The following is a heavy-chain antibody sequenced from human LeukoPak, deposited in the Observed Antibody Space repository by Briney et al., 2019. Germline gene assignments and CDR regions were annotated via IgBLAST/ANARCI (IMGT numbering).Heavy chain of an antibody. J-gene: IGHJ4*02. CDR2: ISGSGGST. D-gene: IGHD6-13*01. V-gene: IGHV3-23*01. CDR1: GFTFSSYA. CDR3: AKSSAQQLAAVPPFDY. Sequence: GGSLRLSCAASGFTFSSYAMSWVRQAPGKGLEWVSAISGSGGSTYYADSVQGRFTISRDNSKNTLYLQMNSLRAEDTAVYYCAKSSAQQLAAVPPFDYWGQGTLVTVSS.